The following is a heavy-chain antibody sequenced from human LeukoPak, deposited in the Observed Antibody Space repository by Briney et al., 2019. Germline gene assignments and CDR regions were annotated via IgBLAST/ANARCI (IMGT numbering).Heavy chain of an antibody. Sequence: GGSLRLSCAASGFTFSSYAMHWVRQAPGKGLEWVAVISYDGTNKYYADSVKGRFTISRDNAKNSLNLQMNSLRAEDTAVYYCATQHTLWSPLDCWGQGTLVTVSS. CDR2: ISYDGTNK. J-gene: IGHJ4*02. CDR1: GFTFSSYA. V-gene: IGHV3-30*04. D-gene: IGHD3-10*01. CDR3: ATQHTLWSPLDC.